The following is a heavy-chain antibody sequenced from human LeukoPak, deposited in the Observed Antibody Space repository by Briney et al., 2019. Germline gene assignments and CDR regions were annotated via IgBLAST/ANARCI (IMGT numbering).Heavy chain of an antibody. CDR3: ARNSSGFKLGDAFDI. CDR2: INGGAYST. J-gene: IGHJ3*02. V-gene: IGHV3-23*01. D-gene: IGHD3-22*01. Sequence: PGGSLRLSCAASGFTFSSYAMTWVRQAPGKGQEWISAINGGAYSTSYADSVKGRFTISRDNSKNTLYLQMNSLRAEDTAVYYCARNSSGFKLGDAFDIWGQGTMVTVSS. CDR1: GFTFSSYA.